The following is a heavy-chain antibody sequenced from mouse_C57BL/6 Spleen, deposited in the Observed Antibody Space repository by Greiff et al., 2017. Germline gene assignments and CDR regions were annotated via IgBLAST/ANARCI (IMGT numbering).Heavy chain of an antibody. V-gene: IGHV5-17*01. J-gene: IGHJ4*01. Sequence: EVKLVESGGGLVKPGGSLKLSCAASGFTFSDYGMHWVRQAPEKGLEWVAYISSGSSTIYYADTVKGRFTISRDNAKNTLFRQMTSLRSEDTAMYYCARRAYYSNYYAMDYWGQGTSVTVSS. CDR1: GFTFSDYG. D-gene: IGHD2-5*01. CDR3: ARRAYYSNYYAMDY. CDR2: ISSGSSTI.